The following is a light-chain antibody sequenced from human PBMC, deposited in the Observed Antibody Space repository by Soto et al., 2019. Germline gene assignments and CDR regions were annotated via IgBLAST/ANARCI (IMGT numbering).Light chain of an antibody. CDR3: QQRSNWPLT. V-gene: IGKV3-11*01. Sequence: EIVLTQSPDTLSLSPGESATLSCRASQSVSRYLAWYQQKPGQIPRLLIYDASNRAAGIPARFSGSGSGTDFTLTISSLEPEDFAVYYCQQRSNWPLTFGGGTKVEIK. CDR1: QSVSRY. CDR2: DAS. J-gene: IGKJ4*01.